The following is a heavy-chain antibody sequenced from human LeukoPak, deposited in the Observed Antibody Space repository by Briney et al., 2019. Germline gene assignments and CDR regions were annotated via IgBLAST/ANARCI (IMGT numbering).Heavy chain of an antibody. CDR3: AKAPMYNWNDVWFDP. V-gene: IGHV3-23*01. CDR1: GFTFSSYS. CDR2: ISGSGGST. Sequence: GGSLRLSCAASGFTFSSYSMNWVRQAPGKGLEWVSAISGSGGSTYYADSVKGRFTISRDNSKNTLYLQMNSLRAEDTAVYYCAKAPMYNWNDVWFDPWGQGTLVTVSS. J-gene: IGHJ5*02. D-gene: IGHD1-20*01.